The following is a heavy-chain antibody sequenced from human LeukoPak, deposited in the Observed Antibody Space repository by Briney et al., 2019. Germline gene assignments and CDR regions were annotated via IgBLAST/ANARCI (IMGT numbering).Heavy chain of an antibody. CDR2: INHSGST. D-gene: IGHD2-15*01. J-gene: IGHJ4*02. V-gene: IGHV4-34*01. Sequence: SETLSLTCAVYGGSFSGYYWSWIRQPPGKGLEWIGEINHSGSTNYNPYLKSRVTISIDTSKNQFSLKLRSVTAADTAVYYCARGGRGRDWGQGTLVTVSS. CDR1: GGSFSGYY. CDR3: ARGGRGRD.